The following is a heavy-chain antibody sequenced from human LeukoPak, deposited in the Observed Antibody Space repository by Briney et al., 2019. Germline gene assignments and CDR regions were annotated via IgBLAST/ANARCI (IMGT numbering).Heavy chain of an antibody. CDR3: ARRFRYCSGGSCYSGGDHYYYGMDV. J-gene: IGHJ6*02. V-gene: IGHV4-34*01. CDR2: INHSGST. CDR1: GGSFSGYY. D-gene: IGHD2-15*01. Sequence: PSETLSLTCAVYGGSFSGYYWSWIRQPPGKGLEWIGEINHSGSTNYNPSLKSRVTISVDTSKNQFSLKLSSVTAADTAVYYCARRFRYCSGGSCYSGGDHYYYGMDVWGQGTTVTVSS.